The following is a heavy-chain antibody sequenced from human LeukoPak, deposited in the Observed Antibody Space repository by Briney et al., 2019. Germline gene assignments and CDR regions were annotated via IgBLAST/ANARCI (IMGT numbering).Heavy chain of an antibody. J-gene: IGHJ3*02. CDR3: ARDDGFDFGGNSGLSDDAFDI. D-gene: IGHD4-23*01. CDR1: GLTFANAR. Sequence: GGSLRLSCAASGLTFANARMNWVRQAPGKGLEWVGRIKGKPDGGTADYAASVMARFVISRDYSKNTVYLQMNSLRVEDTAVYYCARDDGFDFGGNSGLSDDAFDIWGQGTLVTVSS. CDR2: IKGKPDGGTA. V-gene: IGHV3-15*05.